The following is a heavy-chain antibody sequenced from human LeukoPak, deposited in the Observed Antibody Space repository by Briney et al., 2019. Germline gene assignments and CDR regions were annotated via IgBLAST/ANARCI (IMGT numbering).Heavy chain of an antibody. CDR3: ARDRPYDSSGYYFNWFDP. CDR2: IYYSGST. V-gene: IGHV4-39*07. J-gene: IGHJ5*02. CDR1: GGSISSSSYY. D-gene: IGHD3-22*01. Sequence: SETLSLTCTVSGGSISSSSYYWGWIRQPPGKGLEWIGSIYYSGSTHYNPSLKSRVTISVDTSKNQFSLKLSSVTAADTAVYYCARDRPYDSSGYYFNWFDPWGQGTLVTVSS.